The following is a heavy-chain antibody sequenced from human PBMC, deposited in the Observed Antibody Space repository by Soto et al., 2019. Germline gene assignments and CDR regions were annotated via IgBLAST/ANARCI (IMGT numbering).Heavy chain of an antibody. CDR1: GYTFTSYG. V-gene: IGHV1-18*01. CDR3: ARGNRIYDSSGYPFDY. CDR2: ISAYNGNT. Sequence: ASVKVSCKASGYTFTSYGISWVRQAPGQGLEWMGWISAYNGNTNYAQKLQGRVTMTTDTSTSTAYMELRSLRSDDTAVYYCARGNRIYDSSGYPFDYWGQGTLVTVSS. J-gene: IGHJ4*02. D-gene: IGHD3-22*01.